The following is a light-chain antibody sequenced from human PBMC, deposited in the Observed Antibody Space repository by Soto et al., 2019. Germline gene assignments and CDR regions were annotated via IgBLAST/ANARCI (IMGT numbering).Light chain of an antibody. CDR2: DAS. Sequence: DIQMTQSPSTLSASVGDRVTIPCRASQSISSWLAWYQQKPGKAPKLLMNDASSLESGVPSRFSGSGSGTDFTLTISSLQPEDFATYYCQQGYSFPLTFGGGTKVEIK. J-gene: IGKJ4*01. V-gene: IGKV1-5*01. CDR3: QQGYSFPLT. CDR1: QSISSW.